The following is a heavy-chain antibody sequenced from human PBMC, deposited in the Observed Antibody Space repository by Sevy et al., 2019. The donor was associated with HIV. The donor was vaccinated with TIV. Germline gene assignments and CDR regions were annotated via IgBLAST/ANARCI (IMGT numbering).Heavy chain of an antibody. J-gene: IGHJ4*02. CDR3: ARDGAHDFWSGYDYYFDY. CDR2: ISYDGSSK. D-gene: IGHD3-3*01. CDR1: GFTFSSYA. Sequence: GESLKISCAASGFTFSSYAMHWVRQAPGKGLEWVAVISYDGSSKYYADSVKGRFTISRDNSKNTLYLQMNSLRAEDTAVYYCARDGAHDFWSGYDYYFDYWGQGTLVTVSS. V-gene: IGHV3-30-3*01.